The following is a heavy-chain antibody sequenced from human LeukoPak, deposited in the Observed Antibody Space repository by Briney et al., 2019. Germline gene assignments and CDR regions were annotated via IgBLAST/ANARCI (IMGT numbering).Heavy chain of an antibody. V-gene: IGHV4-4*07. CDR2: ISTSVPT. CDR3: ARGYGSGSYST. J-gene: IGHJ5*02. D-gene: IGHD3-10*01. CDR1: GVSTSSGY. Sequence: SETLSLTCTVSGVSTSSGYWSWIRQPAGKGLEWMGRISTSVPTYYNPSLKSRVTMSLDTSENQFSLKVNSVTAAGTAVYYCARGYGSGSYSTWGQGTLVTVSS.